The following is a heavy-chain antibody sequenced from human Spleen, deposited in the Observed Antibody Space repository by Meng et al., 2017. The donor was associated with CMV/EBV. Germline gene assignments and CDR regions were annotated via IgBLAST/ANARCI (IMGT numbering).Heavy chain of an antibody. V-gene: IGHV1-2*06. CDR2: MNPNIAVT. D-gene: IGHD3-9*01. CDR3: ARGRDFDWFELDY. Sequence: KASGYTFSGYYIHWVRQAPGQGLEWVGRMNPNIAVTNYAQKFRGRVTMTRDTSITTAYMELNRLRSDDTAVYYCARGRDFDWFELDYWGQGTLVTVSS. J-gene: IGHJ4*02. CDR1: GYTFSGYY.